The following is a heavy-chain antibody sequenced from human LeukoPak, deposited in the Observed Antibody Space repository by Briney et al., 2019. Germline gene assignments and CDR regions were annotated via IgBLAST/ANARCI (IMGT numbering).Heavy chain of an antibody. D-gene: IGHD4-17*01. V-gene: IGHV1-18*04. CDR2: ISGYNGNT. J-gene: IGHJ4*02. CDR1: GYTFISYG. CDR3: ARDDLHGDLDFDY. Sequence: ASVKVSCKVSGYTFISYGISWVRQAPGQGLEWMGWISGYNGNTNYAQKFQGRVTMTTDTSTSTAYMELRSLRADDTAVYYCARDDLHGDLDFDYWGQGTLVTVSS.